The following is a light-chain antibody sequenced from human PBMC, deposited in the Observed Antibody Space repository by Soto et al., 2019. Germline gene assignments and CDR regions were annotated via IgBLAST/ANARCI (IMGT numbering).Light chain of an antibody. CDR3: QQYYTWPPTWP. J-gene: IGKJ1*01. CDR2: GAS. CDR1: QSVSSN. V-gene: IGKV3-15*01. Sequence: EIVMTQSPATLSVSQGERATLSCRASQSVSSNLAWYQQKPGQAPRLLIYGASTRAPGIPARFSGSGSGTEFTLTISSLQSEDFAVYYCQQYYTWPPTWPFGQGTKVAIK.